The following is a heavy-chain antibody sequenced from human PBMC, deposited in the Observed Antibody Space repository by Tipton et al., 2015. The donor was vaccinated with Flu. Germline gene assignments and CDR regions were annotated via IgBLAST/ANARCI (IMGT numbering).Heavy chain of an antibody. J-gene: IGHJ3*02. Sequence: TLSLTCTVSGDSISTTIYYWGWVRQPPGKGLEWIGSIYYSGTTYYNPSLKSRVTISVDSSKNEFSLTLASLTAADTAVYYCARALERPDAFDMWGQGTMVTVSS. V-gene: IGHV4-39*07. CDR2: IYYSGTT. CDR3: ARALERPDAFDM. D-gene: IGHD1-1*01. CDR1: GDSISTTIYY.